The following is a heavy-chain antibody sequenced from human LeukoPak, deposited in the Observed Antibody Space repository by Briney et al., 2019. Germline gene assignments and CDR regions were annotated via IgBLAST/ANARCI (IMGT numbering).Heavy chain of an antibody. V-gene: IGHV1-3*01. Sequence: ASVKVSWKASGYTSSSYAMHWGRQAPGPRLEWMGWINAGNGNTKSSQKFRGRVTITRDTSASTAYMELSSLRSEDTAVYYCASEGTLTRYPIAAAVPPPYDYYGMDVWGQGTTVTVSS. J-gene: IGHJ6*02. D-gene: IGHD6-13*01. CDR3: ASEGTLTRYPIAAAVPPPYDYYGMDV. CDR2: INAGNGNT. CDR1: GYTSSSYA.